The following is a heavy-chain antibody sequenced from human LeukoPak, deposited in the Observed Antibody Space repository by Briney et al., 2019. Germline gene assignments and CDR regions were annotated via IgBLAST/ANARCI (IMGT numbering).Heavy chain of an antibody. Sequence: SETLSLTCAVYGGSFSSYHWTWIRQPPGKGLEWIGEINHSGSTNYNPSLKSRVTISVDTSKNQFSLKLSSVTAADTAVYYCVMNWGTGRTLDYWGQGTLVTVSS. CDR3: VMNWGTGRTLDY. J-gene: IGHJ4*02. CDR2: INHSGST. V-gene: IGHV4-34*01. D-gene: IGHD7-27*01. CDR1: GGSFSSYH.